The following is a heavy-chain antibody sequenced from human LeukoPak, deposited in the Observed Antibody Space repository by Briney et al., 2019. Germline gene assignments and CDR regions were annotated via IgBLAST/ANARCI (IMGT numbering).Heavy chain of an antibody. J-gene: IGHJ4*02. CDR2: ISSSSSYI. V-gene: IGHV3-21*01. Sequence: PGGSLRLSCAASGFTFSSYWMSWVRQAPGKGLEWVSSISSSSSYIYYADSVKGRITISRDNAKNSLCLQMNSLRAEDTAVYYCARTVWGSYRYSGSYFDYRGQGTLVTVSS. CDR3: ARTVWGSYRYSGSYFDY. D-gene: IGHD3-16*02. CDR1: GFTFSSYW.